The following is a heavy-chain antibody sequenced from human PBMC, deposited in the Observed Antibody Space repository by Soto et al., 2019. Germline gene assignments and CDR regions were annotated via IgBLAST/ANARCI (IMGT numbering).Heavy chain of an antibody. CDR3: ATKRRIVGATTSPWYYYGMDV. D-gene: IGHD1-26*01. CDR1: GFTFSSYS. J-gene: IGHJ6*02. CDR2: ISSSSSTI. V-gene: IGHV3-48*02. Sequence: PGGSLRLSCAASGFTFSSYSMNWARQAPGKGLEWVSYISSSSSTIYYADPVKGRFTISRDNAKNSLYLQMNSLRDEDTAVYYCATKRRIVGATTSPWYYYGMDVWGQGTTVTVSS.